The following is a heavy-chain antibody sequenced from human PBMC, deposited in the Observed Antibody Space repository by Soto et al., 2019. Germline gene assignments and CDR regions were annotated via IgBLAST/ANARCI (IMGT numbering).Heavy chain of an antibody. CDR2: ISAYDGTT. V-gene: IGHV1-18*01. D-gene: IGHD3-22*01. J-gene: IGHJ4*02. CDR1: GYTFTNFG. CDR3: GRVYYDSSGYYLFPGY. Sequence: ASVKVSCKASGYTFTNFGVSWVRQAPGQGLEWMGWISAYDGTTNYAQKFQGRVTMTTDTSTSTAFMELRSLRSDDTAVYYCGRVYYDSSGYYLFPGYWGQGTVVTVSS.